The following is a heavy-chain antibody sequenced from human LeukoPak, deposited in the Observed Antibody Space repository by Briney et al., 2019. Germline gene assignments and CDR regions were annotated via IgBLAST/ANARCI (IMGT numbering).Heavy chain of an antibody. V-gene: IGHV4-34*01. J-gene: IGHJ6*03. CDR3: ARGRLTTIVVVSYSYFYMDV. CDR1: GGPLKGYY. CDR2: VDPSGSN. D-gene: IGHD3-22*01. Sequence: SETLSLTCAVYGGPLKGYYWTWIRQPPGKGLEWIGEVDPSGSNNYNPSLKSRVTISVDTSKKQFSLKMNSVTAADTALYYCARGRLTTIVVVSYSYFYMDVWGKATTVIVAS.